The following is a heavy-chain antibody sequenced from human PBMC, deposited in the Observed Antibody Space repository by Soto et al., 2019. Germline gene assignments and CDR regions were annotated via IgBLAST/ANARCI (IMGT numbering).Heavy chain of an antibody. V-gene: IGHV1-3*01. CDR1: GYTFTSYA. CDR2: INADNGNT. J-gene: IGHJ3*02. D-gene: IGHD7-27*01. Sequence: ASVKVSCKASGYTFTSYAMHWVRQAPGQRLEWMGWINADNGNTKYSQKFQGRVTITRDTSTSTAYMELRSLRSDDTAVYYCARDVDWGSNDAFDIWGQGTMVTVSS. CDR3: ARDVDWGSNDAFDI.